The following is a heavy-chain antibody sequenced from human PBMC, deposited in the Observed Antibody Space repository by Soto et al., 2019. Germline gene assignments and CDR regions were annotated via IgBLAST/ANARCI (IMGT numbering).Heavy chain of an antibody. D-gene: IGHD3-10*01. V-gene: IGHV3-53*01. CDR2: LYDLDGT. Sequence: GGSLRLSCAAFGFTVSGKKYVAWVRQAPGKGLEWVSALYDLDGTYYADSVKGRFTTSSDSSRTTVYLQMNDLRPDDTAVYSCATWHLREHAYDIWGQGSTVTVSS. CDR1: GFTVSGKKY. J-gene: IGHJ3*02. CDR3: ATWHLREHAYDI.